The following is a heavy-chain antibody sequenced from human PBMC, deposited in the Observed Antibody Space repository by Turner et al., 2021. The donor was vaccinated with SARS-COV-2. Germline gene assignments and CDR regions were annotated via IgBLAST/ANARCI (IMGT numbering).Heavy chain of an antibody. CDR1: GGSISSSSYY. J-gene: IGHJ4*02. Sequence: QLQLQESGPGLVKPSETLSLTCTVPGGSISSSSYYWGWIRQPPGKGLEWIGSIYYSGSTYYNPSLKSRVTISVDTSKNQFSLKLSSVTAADTAVYYCASGSGSYSAWYFDYWGQGTLVTVSS. V-gene: IGHV4-39*01. CDR3: ASGSGSYSAWYFDY. CDR2: IYYSGST. D-gene: IGHD2-21*02.